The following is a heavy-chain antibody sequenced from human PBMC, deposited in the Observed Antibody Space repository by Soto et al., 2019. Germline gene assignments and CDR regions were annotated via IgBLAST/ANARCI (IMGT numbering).Heavy chain of an antibody. V-gene: IGHV1-69*13. D-gene: IGHD2-2*01. CDR2: IIPIFGTA. CDR3: ASYIVVVPAAITPRPLDY. J-gene: IGHJ4*02. Sequence: AASVKVSCKASGGTFSSYAISWVRQAPGQGLEWMGGIIPIFGTANYAQKFQGRVTITADESTSTAYMELSSLRSEDTAVYYCASYIVVVPAAITPRPLDYWGQGTLVTVSS. CDR1: GGTFSSYA.